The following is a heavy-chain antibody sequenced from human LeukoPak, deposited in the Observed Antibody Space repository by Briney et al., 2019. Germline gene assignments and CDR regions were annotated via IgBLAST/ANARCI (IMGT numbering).Heavy chain of an antibody. J-gene: IGHJ4*02. CDR3: ARGYGNFDY. D-gene: IGHD4-17*01. CDR1: GGSISSGSYY. CDR2: IYYSRST. V-gene: IGHV4-61*10. Sequence: SETLSLTCTVSGGSISSGSYYWSWIRQPAGKGLEWIGYIYYSRSTNYKPSLKSRITISVDTSKNQFSLNLSSVTAADTAVYYCARGYGNFDYWGQGTLVTVSS.